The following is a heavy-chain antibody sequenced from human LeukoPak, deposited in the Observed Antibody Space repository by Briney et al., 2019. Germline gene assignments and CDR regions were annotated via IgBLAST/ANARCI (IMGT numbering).Heavy chain of an antibody. CDR3: ARLGPFIAAAGISSDY. CDR2: ISYDGSNK. Sequence: GGSLRLSCAASGFTFSNAWMSWVRQAPGKGLEWVAVISYDGSNKYYADSVKGRFTISRDNSKNTLYLQMNSLRAEDTAVYYCARLGPFIAAAGISSDYWGQGTLVTVSS. J-gene: IGHJ4*02. CDR1: GFTFSNAW. V-gene: IGHV3-30-3*01. D-gene: IGHD6-13*01.